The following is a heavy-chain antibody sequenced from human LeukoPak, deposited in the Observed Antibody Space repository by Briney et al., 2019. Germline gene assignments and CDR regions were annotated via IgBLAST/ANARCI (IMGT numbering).Heavy chain of an antibody. D-gene: IGHD3-10*01. J-gene: IGHJ4*02. V-gene: IGHV1-2*03. CDR3: ARSKRITMVRGVHQIDY. CDR2: INPNSGGT. Sequence: LEASVKVSCKASGYTFFSFGISWVRQAPGQGLEWMGWINPNSGGTNYAQKFQGRVTMTRDTSISTAYMELSRLRSDDTAVYYCARSKRITMVRGVHQIDYWGQGTLVTVSS. CDR1: GYTFFSFG.